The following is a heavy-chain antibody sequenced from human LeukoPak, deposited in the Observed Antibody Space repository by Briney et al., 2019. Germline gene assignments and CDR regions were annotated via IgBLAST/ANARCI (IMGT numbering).Heavy chain of an antibody. J-gene: IGHJ4*02. CDR2: ISSSGNTI. V-gene: IGHV3-48*03. CDR1: GFAFSSYS. CDR3: ARGFGPTY. Sequence: GGSLRLPCAASGFAFSSYSMNWVRQAPGKGLEWVSYISSSGNTIYYADSVKGRFTTSRDNAKNSLYLQMNSLRAEDTAVYYCARGFGPTYWGQGTLVTVSS. D-gene: IGHD3-16*01.